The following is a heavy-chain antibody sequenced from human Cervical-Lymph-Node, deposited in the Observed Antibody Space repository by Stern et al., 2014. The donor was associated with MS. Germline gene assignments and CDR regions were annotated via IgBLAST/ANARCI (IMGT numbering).Heavy chain of an antibody. Sequence: EVQLVQSGAELIRPGESLKISCKGAGYKFSIYWIAWVRQMPGKGLEWVVRIYPGDSETRYSPSFQGQGTMSANKSTSTAYLQWSSLNASDTAMYFCARQTTAWASDVWGQGTLVTVSS. CDR3: ARQTTAWASDV. V-gene: IGHV5-51*01. CDR1: GYKFSIYW. J-gene: IGHJ4*02. CDR2: IYPGDSET. D-gene: IGHD1-14*01.